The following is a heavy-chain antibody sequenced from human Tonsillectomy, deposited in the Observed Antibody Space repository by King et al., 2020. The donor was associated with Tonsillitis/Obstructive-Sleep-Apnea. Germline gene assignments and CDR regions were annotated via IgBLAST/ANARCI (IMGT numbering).Heavy chain of an antibody. J-gene: IGHJ5*02. V-gene: IGHV6-1*01. CDR3: ARETTIFGVASNWFDP. CDR1: GDSVSSNSAA. D-gene: IGHD3-3*01. CDR2: TYYRSKWYN. Sequence: VQLPQSGPGLVKPSQTLSLTCAISGDSVSSNSAAWNWIRQSPSRGLEWLGRTYYRSKWYNDYAVSVKSRITINPDTSKNQFSLQLNSVTPEDTAVYYCARETTIFGVASNWFDPWGQGTLVTVSS.